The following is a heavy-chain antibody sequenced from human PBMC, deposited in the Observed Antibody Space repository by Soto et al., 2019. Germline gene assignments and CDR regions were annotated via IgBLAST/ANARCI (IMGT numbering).Heavy chain of an antibody. CDR2: IKSGEIGI. V-gene: IGHV3-74*01. D-gene: IGHD3-9*01. CDR1: GFIFSNYL. J-gene: IGHJ4*02. CDR3: ARGGADILTGPLDY. Sequence: GGSLRRSCAASGFIFSNYLMHWVRQAPGKGLVWVSRIKSGEIGISYADSVKGRFTISRDNAKNTLYLQMNSLRVEDTAVYYCARGGADILTGPLDYWGQGTLVTVSS.